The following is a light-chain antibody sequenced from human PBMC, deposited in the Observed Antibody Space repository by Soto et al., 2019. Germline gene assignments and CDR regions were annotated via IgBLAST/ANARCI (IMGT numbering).Light chain of an antibody. CDR3: QQRSNWPPLIT. Sequence: EFVLTQSPGTLSLSPGERATLSCRASQTVRNNYLAWYQQKTGQAPRLMIYDASSRATGIPDRFSGGGSGTDVTLTISRREPEDFATYYCQQRSNWPPLITFGQGTRLEI. V-gene: IGKV3D-20*02. CDR1: QTVRNNY. CDR2: DAS. J-gene: IGKJ5*01.